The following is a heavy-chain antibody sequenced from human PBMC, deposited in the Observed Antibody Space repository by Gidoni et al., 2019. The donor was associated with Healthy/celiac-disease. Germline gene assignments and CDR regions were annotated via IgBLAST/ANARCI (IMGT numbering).Heavy chain of an antibody. J-gene: IGHJ6*04. CDR2: INHSGST. V-gene: IGHV4-34*01. CDR3: ARGAVGGWYYYYGMDV. Sequence: QVQLQQWGAGLLKPSETLSLTCAVYGGSFSGYYWSWIRQPPGKGLEWIGEINHSGSTNYNPSLKSRVTISVDTSKNQFSLKLSSVTAADTAVYYCARGAVGGWYYYYGMDVWGKGTTVTVSS. D-gene: IGHD6-19*01. CDR1: GGSFSGYY.